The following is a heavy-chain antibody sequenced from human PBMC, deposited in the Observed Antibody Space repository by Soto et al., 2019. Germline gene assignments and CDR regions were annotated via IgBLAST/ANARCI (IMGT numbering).Heavy chain of an antibody. Sequence: PSETLSLTCTVSGGSIRSSDYYWGWIRQPPGEGLEWIANINDGGSAYYNPSLRSRVTISVDTSKDQLSLKLTSVTAADTAVYYCARHDGFSSGWIFDYWGHGTLVTVSS. CDR2: INDGGSA. CDR1: GGSIRSSDYY. D-gene: IGHD6-19*01. CDR3: ARHDGFSSGWIFDY. V-gene: IGHV4-39*01. J-gene: IGHJ4*01.